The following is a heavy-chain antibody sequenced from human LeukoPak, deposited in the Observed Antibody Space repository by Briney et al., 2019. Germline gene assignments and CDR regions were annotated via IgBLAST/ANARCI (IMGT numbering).Heavy chain of an antibody. CDR2: ISGSGGST. CDR3: AKGPRASGWTYFDY. J-gene: IGHJ4*02. D-gene: IGHD6-19*01. V-gene: IGHV3-23*01. CDR1: GFTFSSYA. Sequence: GGSLRLSCAASGFTFSSYAMSWVRQAPGKGLEWVSVISGSGGSTYSAESVKGRFTISRDNSKNTLYLQMNSLRVEDTAVYYCAKGPRASGWTYFDYWGQGTLVPSPQ.